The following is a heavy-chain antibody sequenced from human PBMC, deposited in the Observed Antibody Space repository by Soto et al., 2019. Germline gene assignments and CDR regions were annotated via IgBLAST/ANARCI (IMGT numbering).Heavy chain of an antibody. Sequence: QVQLVESGGGVVQPGRSLRLSCAASGFTFSSYGMHRVRQAPGKGLEWVAVIWYDGSNKYYADSVKGRFTISRDNSKNTQYLQMNSLRAEDTAVYYCARDDGGGTLDYWGQGTLVTVSS. D-gene: IGHD3-16*01. J-gene: IGHJ4*02. CDR3: ARDDGGGTLDY. CDR1: GFTFSSYG. CDR2: IWYDGSNK. V-gene: IGHV3-33*01.